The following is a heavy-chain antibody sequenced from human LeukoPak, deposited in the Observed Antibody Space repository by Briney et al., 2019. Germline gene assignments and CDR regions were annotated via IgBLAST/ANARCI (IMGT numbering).Heavy chain of an antibody. J-gene: IGHJ4*02. V-gene: IGHV3-21*01. CDR1: GFTFSSYS. CDR3: ARAPLTNEDY. Sequence: PGGSLRLSCAASGFTFSSYSMNWVRQATGKGLEWVSSISSSSSYIYYADSMKGRFTISRDNTKNSLSLQVNSLRAEDTAVYYCARAPLTNEDYWGQGTLVTVSS. D-gene: IGHD2-8*01. CDR2: ISSSSSYI.